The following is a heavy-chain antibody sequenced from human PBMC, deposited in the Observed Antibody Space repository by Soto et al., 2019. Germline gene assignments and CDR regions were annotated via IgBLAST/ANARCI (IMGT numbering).Heavy chain of an antibody. V-gene: IGHV1-46*01. D-gene: IGHD2-15*01. Sequence: GASVKVSCKASGYIFTAYSMHWVRQAPGQGLEWMGVVNPNGGSTNYAQKFQGRITMTRDTSTSTVYMDLSSLTSEDTAVYYCAREENCSDGICYSEYFQRWGQGTLVTVSS. CDR2: VNPNGGST. CDR1: GYIFTAYS. CDR3: AREENCSDGICYSEYFQR. J-gene: IGHJ1*01.